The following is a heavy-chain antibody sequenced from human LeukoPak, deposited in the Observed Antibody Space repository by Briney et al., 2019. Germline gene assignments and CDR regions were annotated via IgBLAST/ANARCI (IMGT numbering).Heavy chain of an antibody. J-gene: IGHJ4*02. CDR3: ARDGGLYCGGDCYHFDY. D-gene: IGHD2-21*02. Sequence: GVSLRLSCAASGFTFSSYGMHWVRQAPGKGLEWVAVIWYDGSNKYYADSVKGRFTISRDNSKNTLYLQMNSLRAEDTAVYYCARDGGLYCGGDCYHFDYWGQGTLVTVSS. CDR2: IWYDGSNK. V-gene: IGHV3-33*01. CDR1: GFTFSSYG.